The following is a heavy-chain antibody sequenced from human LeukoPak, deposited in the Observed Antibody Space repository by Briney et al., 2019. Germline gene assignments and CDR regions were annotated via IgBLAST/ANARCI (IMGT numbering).Heavy chain of an antibody. V-gene: IGHV3-30*18. CDR3: AKILFGRSTTQLHSVVVAADYFDY. CDR1: GFTFSSYG. Sequence: PGGSLRLSCAASGFTFSSYGMHWVRQAPGKGLEWVAVISYDGSNKYYADSVKGRFTISRDNSKNTLYLQMNSLRAEDTAVYYCAKILFGRSTTQLHSVVVAADYFDYWGQGTLVTVSS. CDR2: ISYDGSNK. J-gene: IGHJ4*02. D-gene: IGHD2-15*01.